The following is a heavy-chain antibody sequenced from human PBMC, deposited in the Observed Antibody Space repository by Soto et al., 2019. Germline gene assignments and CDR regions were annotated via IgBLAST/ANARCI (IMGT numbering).Heavy chain of an antibody. CDR1: GYSVSSSDYY. D-gene: IGHD2-15*01. V-gene: IGHV4-39*01. CDR2: MFYSGLT. J-gene: IGHJ6*02. CDR3: APLSVSLSGPYGIHV. Sequence: SETLSLTCSVSGYSVSSSDYYWAWIRQPPGKGLEWIGSMFYSGLTYYNPSLKSRVTLSVDTSKNQFSVRLNSVTAADTAVYYCAPLSVSLSGPYGIHVWGRGTTVTVSS.